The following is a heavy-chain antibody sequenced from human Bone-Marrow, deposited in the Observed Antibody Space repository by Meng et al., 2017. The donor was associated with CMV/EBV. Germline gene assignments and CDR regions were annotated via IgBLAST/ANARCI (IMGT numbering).Heavy chain of an antibody. J-gene: IGHJ4*02. Sequence: QVQLPESGPGRVKPSETLSLTCTVSGGFVSHYKWGWIRQPPGKGLELIGYMSYSGRTNYNPSLKSRATISLDTSKNQFSLKLTSVTAADTAVYYCARDTTWGALAYWGQGTLVTVSS. CDR3: ARDTTWGALAY. D-gene: IGHD1-26*01. CDR1: GGFVSHYK. V-gene: IGHV4-59*02. CDR2: MSYSGRT.